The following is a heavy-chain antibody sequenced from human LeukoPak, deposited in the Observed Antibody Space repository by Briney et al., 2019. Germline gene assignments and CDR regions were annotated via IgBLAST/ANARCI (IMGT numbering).Heavy chain of an antibody. J-gene: IGHJ5*02. CDR2: ISEGSSTI. V-gene: IGHV3-48*02. Sequence: GGSLRLSCAASRVTFRTYSMNWVRQAPGMGLEWVSYISEGSSTIYYADSVQGRFTISRDNAKNSLYLQMNSLRDEDTAVYYCARGRIDMIRGEGSWFDPWGQGTLVTVSS. D-gene: IGHD3-10*01. CDR1: RVTFRTYS. CDR3: ARGRIDMIRGEGSWFDP.